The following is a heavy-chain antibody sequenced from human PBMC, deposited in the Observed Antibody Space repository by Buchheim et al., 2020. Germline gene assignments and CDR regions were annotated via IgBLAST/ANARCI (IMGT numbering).Heavy chain of an antibody. CDR1: GFTFSSYS. CDR3: ARDRLVEMATIALDY. V-gene: IGHV3-21*01. D-gene: IGHD5-24*01. Sequence: EVQLVESGGGLVKPGGSLRLSCAASGFTFSSYSMNWVRQAPGKGLEWVSSISSSSRYIYYADSVKGRFTILRDNAQKSMDRQMNSLRAEDTAVYYCARDRLVEMATIALDYWGQGTL. CDR2: ISSSSRYI. J-gene: IGHJ4*02.